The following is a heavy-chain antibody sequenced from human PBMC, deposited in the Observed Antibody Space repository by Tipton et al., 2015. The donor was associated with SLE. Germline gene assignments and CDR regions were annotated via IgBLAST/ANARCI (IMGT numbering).Heavy chain of an antibody. J-gene: IGHJ3*02. V-gene: IGHV4-34*01. D-gene: IGHD1-26*01. CDR1: GGSFSGYY. Sequence: TLSLTCAVYGGSFSGYYWSWIRQPPGKGLEWIGEINHSGSTNYNPSLKSRVTISVDTSKNQFSLKLSSLTAADTAVYYCAICSGSYYRGAFDIWGQGAMVTVSS. CDR2: INHSGST. CDR3: AICSGSYYRGAFDI.